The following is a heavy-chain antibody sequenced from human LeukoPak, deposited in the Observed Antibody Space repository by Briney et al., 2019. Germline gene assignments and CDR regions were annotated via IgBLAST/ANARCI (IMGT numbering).Heavy chain of an antibody. Sequence: ASVTVSFTASGYTFTIYGINWVRQAPGQGLEWMGWIGAYKGNTHYAQKLQGRVTMTKDTSTNTAYMELRNLRSDDTAVYYCARDGPTSIAALGYYHMDVWGKGTTVTVSS. CDR1: GYTFTIYG. D-gene: IGHD6-6*01. CDR2: IGAYKGNT. CDR3: ARDGPTSIAALGYYHMDV. V-gene: IGHV1-18*01. J-gene: IGHJ6*03.